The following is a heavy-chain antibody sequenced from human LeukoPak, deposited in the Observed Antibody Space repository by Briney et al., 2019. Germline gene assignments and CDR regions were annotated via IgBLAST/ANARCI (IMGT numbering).Heavy chain of an antibody. J-gene: IGHJ4*02. Sequence: GGSLRLSCAASGFTFSSYSMNWVRQAPGKGLEWVSYISSSSSTIYYADSVKGRFTISRDNAKNSLYLQMNSLRAEDTAVYYCARAAPRLGSGWYSHDWYWGQGTLVTVSS. CDR2: ISSSSSTI. CDR3: ARAAPRLGSGWYSHDWY. D-gene: IGHD6-19*01. CDR1: GFTFSSYS. V-gene: IGHV3-48*04.